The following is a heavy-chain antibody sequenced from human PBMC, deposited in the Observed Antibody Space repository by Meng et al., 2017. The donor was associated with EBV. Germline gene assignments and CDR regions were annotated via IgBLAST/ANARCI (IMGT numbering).Heavy chain of an antibody. Sequence: QLQLQESGPGLVKPSETMYLPCPVSGASVSGGTFHWSWIRQPPGKELQWIGYIYDGGTTIYNPSLKSRVTIFLDTSRNQFSLGLRSVTTADTAVYYCAKSSSSTPGVVDSWGQGTLVTVSS. CDR1: GASVSGGTFH. CDR2: IYDGGTT. V-gene: IGHV4-61*01. CDR3: AKSSSSTPGVVDS. J-gene: IGHJ4*02. D-gene: IGHD2-2*01.